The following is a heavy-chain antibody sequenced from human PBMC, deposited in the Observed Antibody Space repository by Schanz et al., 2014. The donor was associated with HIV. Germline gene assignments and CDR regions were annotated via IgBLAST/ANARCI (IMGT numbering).Heavy chain of an antibody. Sequence: EVQLLESGGGLVQPGGFLSLSCAASRFTFSRYGMSWVRQTPDKGLEWVSSISGNGDSAYYADSVRGRFTISRDNSLHMLYLEMKSLRAEDTAVYYCAKDPGILPRTYFDSWGQGTPVTVSS. CDR1: RFTFSRYG. CDR3: AKDPGILPRTYFDS. J-gene: IGHJ4*02. V-gene: IGHV3-23*01. D-gene: IGHD2-2*02. CDR2: ISGNGDSA.